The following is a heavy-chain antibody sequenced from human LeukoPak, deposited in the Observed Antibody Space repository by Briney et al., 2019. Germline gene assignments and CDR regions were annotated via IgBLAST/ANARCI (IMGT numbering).Heavy chain of an antibody. CDR1: GGSVSSSKW. V-gene: IGHV4-4*02. CDR2: VYHDGGT. J-gene: IGHJ3*02. Sequence: SETLSLTCVVSGGSVSSSKWWSWVRQPPGKGLEWIGQVYHDGGTKYNPSLKSRVTILVDKSKNQFSLKLSSVTAADTAVYYCARSNWNYAFDIWGQGTMVTVSS. D-gene: IGHD1-7*01. CDR3: ARSNWNYAFDI.